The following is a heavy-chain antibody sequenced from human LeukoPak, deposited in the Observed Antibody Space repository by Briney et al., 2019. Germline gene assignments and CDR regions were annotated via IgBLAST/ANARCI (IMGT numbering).Heavy chain of an antibody. Sequence: GGSLRLSCAASGFTFSSYAMHWVRQAPGKGLEWVAVISYDGSNKYYADSVKGRFTISRDNSKNTLYLQMNSLRAEDTAVYYCARGLGTVVSGRYGMDVWGQGTTVTVSS. CDR3: ARGLGTVVSGRYGMDV. CDR2: ISYDGSNK. CDR1: GFTFSSYA. V-gene: IGHV3-30-3*01. J-gene: IGHJ6*02. D-gene: IGHD3-16*01.